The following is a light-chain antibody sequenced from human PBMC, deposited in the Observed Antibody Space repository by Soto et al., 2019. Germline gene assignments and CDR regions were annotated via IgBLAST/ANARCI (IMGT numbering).Light chain of an antibody. J-gene: IGKJ4*01. CDR2: WAS. Sequence: DIVMTQSPDSLAVSLGERATINCKSSQSVLYSSNSKNYLTWYQQKPGQPPKLLLYWASTRESGVPDRFSGSGSGTDFTLTISSLQAEDVAVYYCQQYYSSPLTFGRGTKVEIK. V-gene: IGKV4-1*01. CDR1: QSVLYSSNSKNY. CDR3: QQYYSSPLT.